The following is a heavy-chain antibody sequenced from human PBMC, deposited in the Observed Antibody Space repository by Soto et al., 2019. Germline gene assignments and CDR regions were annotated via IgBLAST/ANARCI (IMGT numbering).Heavy chain of an antibody. V-gene: IGHV3-30-3*01. D-gene: IGHD2-8*02. J-gene: IGHJ4*02. CDR2: ISYDGSNK. CDR3: ARGMYCDYFDY. CDR1: GFTFSSYA. Sequence: QVQLVESGGGVVQPGRSLRLSCAASGFTFSSYAMHWVRQAPGKGLEWVAVISYDGSNKYYADSVKGRFTISRDNSKNTLYLQMNSLRAEDTAVYYCARGMYCDYFDYWGQGTLVTVSS.